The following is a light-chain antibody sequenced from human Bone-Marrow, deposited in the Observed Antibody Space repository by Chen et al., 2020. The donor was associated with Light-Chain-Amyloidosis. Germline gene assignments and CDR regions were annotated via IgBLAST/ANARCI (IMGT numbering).Light chain of an antibody. J-gene: IGLJ3*02. CDR2: EVI. CDR1: NSDVGRYDY. V-gene: IGLV2-8*01. Sequence: QSALTQPPSASVSPGQLVTISCTGTNSDVGRYDYVSWYHQHPGKVPKFLIYEVIKRSSGVPVRFSGSKSGDPASLTVSGVQAEDEADYYCCSYGGVSWVFGGGTKLSVL. CDR3: CSYGGVSWV.